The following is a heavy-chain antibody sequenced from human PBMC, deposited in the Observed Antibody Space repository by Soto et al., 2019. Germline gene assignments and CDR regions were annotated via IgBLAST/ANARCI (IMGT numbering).Heavy chain of an antibody. D-gene: IGHD3-16*01. J-gene: IGHJ6*02. V-gene: IGHV3-30*03. CDR2: ISYDGSNK. CDR1: GFTFSDYA. CDR3: AREIGATTTFYPYGMDV. Sequence: ESGGGVVQPGRSLRLSCEASGFTFSDYAMHWVRQAPGKGLEWVAVISYDGSNKFYVDSVKGRFTISRDNSQNTVFLQMSSLEAEDTAVYFCAREIGATTTFYPYGMDVWGQGTTVTVSS.